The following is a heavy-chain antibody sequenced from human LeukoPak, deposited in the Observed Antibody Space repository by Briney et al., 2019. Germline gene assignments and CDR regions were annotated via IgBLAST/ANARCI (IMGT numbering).Heavy chain of an antibody. Sequence: GGSLRLSCAASGFTFSSYEMNWVRQAPGKGLEWVSYISSSGSTIYYADSVKGRFTISRDNAKNSLYLQMDSLRGEDTAVYYCARVHKEYSSSSIDYWGQGTLVTVSS. CDR3: ARVHKEYSSSSIDY. D-gene: IGHD6-6*01. V-gene: IGHV3-48*03. J-gene: IGHJ4*02. CDR2: ISSSGSTI. CDR1: GFTFSSYE.